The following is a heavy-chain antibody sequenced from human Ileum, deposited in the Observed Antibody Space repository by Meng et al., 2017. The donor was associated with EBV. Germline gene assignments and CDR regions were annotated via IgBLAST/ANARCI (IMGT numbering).Heavy chain of an antibody. CDR2: IYHSGST. D-gene: IGHD2-8*01. J-gene: IGHJ4*02. Sequence: QGQLLESGPGLVKSARALSLAVRVAGDSRTNTNWSICVRQPPGKGLEWIGEIYHSGSTNYHPSLQSRATISVDMSKKQFSLKLRSVSAADTAVYYCARTGVGLAFDYWGLGTLVTVSS. V-gene: IGHV4-4*02. CDR3: ARTGVGLAFDY. CDR1: GDSRTNTNW.